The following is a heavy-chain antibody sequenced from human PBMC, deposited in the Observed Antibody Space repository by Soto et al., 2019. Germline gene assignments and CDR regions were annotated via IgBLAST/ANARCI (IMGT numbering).Heavy chain of an antibody. CDR3: AYSSTPFDH. J-gene: IGHJ4*02. V-gene: IGHV1-8*01. Sequence: GASVKVSSKASGYTFTSYDSNWVRQATGQGLEWMGWMNPNSGSTYYADSVKGRFTISRDNSKNTLYLQMNSLRAEDTAVYYCAYSSTPFDHWGQGTLVTVSS. D-gene: IGHD6-13*01. CDR1: GYTFTSYD. CDR2: MNPNSGST.